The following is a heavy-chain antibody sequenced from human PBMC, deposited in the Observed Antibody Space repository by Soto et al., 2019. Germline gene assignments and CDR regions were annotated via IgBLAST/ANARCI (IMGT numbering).Heavy chain of an antibody. V-gene: IGHV3-74*01. D-gene: IGHD6-19*01. CDR1: GFTFSTYW. J-gene: IGHJ4*02. CDR3: ARDPGLGSGWYGFDY. Sequence: GSLKLSCAASGFTFSTYWMHWVRQVPGKGLVWVSRIKGDGSSISYADSVKGRFTISRDNAENTLYLQMDRLRAGDTGVYYCARDPGLGSGWYGFDYWGQGTLVTVSS. CDR2: IKGDGSSI.